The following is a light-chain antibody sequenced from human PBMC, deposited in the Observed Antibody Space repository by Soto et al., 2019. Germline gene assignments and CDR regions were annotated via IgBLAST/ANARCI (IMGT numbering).Light chain of an antibody. V-gene: IGLV2-14*03. CDR1: TSYVGRYNY. CDR3: NSFTTSSTYV. CDR2: DVS. J-gene: IGLJ1*01. Sequence: QSLLTQPPSASGSPGQSTSISCTGTTSYVGRYNYVSWYQQHPGKAPKRMIYDVSYRPSWVSNRFSGSKSGITASLTISGHQAEDEADYYCNSFTTSSTYVFGTGTKVTVL.